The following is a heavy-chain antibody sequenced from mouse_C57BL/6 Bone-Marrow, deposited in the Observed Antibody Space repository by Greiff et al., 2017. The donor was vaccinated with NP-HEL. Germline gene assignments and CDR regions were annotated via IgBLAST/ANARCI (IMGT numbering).Heavy chain of an antibody. CDR2: IYPGDGDT. CDR1: GYAFSSYW. J-gene: IGHJ2*01. CDR3: ARGGLYYYGSSLFDY. V-gene: IGHV1-80*01. Sequence: VQLQQSGAELVKPGASVKISCKASGYAFSSYWMNWVKQRPGKGLEWIGQIYPGDGDTNYNGKFKGKATLTADKSSSTAYMQLRSLSSEDSAVYFCARGGLYYYGSSLFDYWGQGTTLTVSS. D-gene: IGHD1-1*01.